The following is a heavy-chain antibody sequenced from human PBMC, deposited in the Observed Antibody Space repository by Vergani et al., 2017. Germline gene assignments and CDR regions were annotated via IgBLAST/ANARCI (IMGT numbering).Heavy chain of an antibody. CDR3: ERELVLCSGGSCYGAYLDY. J-gene: IGHJ4*02. V-gene: IGHV1-2*02. CDR1: GYTFTGYY. D-gene: IGHD2-15*01. Sequence: QVQLVQSGAEVKKPGASVKVSCKASGYTFTGYYMHWVRQAPGQGLEWMGWIDRNSGGTNYAQKFQGRVTMTRDTSISTTYMELSRLRADDTAVYYCERELVLCSGGSCYGAYLDYWGQGTLVTVSS. CDR2: IDRNSGGT.